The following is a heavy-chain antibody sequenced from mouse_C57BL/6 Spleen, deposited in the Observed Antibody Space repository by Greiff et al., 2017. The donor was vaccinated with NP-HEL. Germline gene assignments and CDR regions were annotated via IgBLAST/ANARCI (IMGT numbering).Heavy chain of an antibody. CDR3: ARRAFYYGSSPYAMDY. V-gene: IGHV8-12*01. D-gene: IGHD1-1*01. CDR2: IYWDDDK. Sequence: QVTLKECGPGILQSSQTLSLTCSFSGFSLSTSGMGVSWIRQPSGKGLEWLAHIYWDDDKRYNPSLKSRLTISKDTSRNQVFLKITSVDTADTATYYCARRAFYYGSSPYAMDYWGQGTSVTVSS. CDR1: GFSLSTSGMG. J-gene: IGHJ4*01.